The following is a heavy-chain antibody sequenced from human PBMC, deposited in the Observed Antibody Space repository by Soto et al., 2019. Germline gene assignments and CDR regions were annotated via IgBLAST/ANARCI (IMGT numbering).Heavy chain of an antibody. J-gene: IGHJ4*02. CDR1: GFTFGSYS. CDR2: ISSSSSYI. D-gene: IGHD3-3*01. Sequence: EVQLVESGGGLVKPGGSLRLSCAASGFTFGSYSMNWVRQAPGKGLEWVSSISSSSSYIYYADSVKGRFTISRDNAKNSLYLQMNSLRAEDTAVYYCARAVGESYDFWTFDYWGQGTLVTVSS. CDR3: ARAVGESYDFWTFDY. V-gene: IGHV3-21*01.